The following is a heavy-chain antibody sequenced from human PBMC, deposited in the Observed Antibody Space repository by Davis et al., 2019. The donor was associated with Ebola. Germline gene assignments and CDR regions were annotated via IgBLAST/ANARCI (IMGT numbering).Heavy chain of an antibody. CDR3: AKALLWFGEPSAGNYFDY. J-gene: IGHJ4*02. CDR2: ISGSGGST. CDR1: GFTFSSYA. Sequence: GESLKISCAASGFTFSSYAMSWVRQAPGKGLEWVSAISGSGGSTYYADSVKGRFTISRDNSKNTLYLQMNSLRAEDTAVYYCAKALLWFGEPSAGNYFDYWGQGTLVTVSS. D-gene: IGHD3-10*01. V-gene: IGHV3-23*01.